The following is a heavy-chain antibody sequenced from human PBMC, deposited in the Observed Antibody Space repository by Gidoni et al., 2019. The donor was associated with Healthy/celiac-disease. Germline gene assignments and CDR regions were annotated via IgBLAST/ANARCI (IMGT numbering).Heavy chain of an antibody. CDR1: GYTFTSYY. J-gene: IGHJ4*02. Sequence: QVQLVQSGAEVKKPGASVKVSCKASGYTFTSYYMHWVRQAPGQGLEWMGIINPSGGSTSYAQKFQGRVTMTRDTSTSTVYMELSSLRSEDTAVYYCARHLTTVTKAPWVPGYWGQGTLVTVSS. D-gene: IGHD4-17*01. CDR3: ARHLTTVTKAPWVPGY. V-gene: IGHV1-46*01. CDR2: INPSGGST.